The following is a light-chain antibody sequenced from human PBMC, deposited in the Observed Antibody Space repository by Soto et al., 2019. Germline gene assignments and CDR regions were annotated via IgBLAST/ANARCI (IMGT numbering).Light chain of an antibody. Sequence: QSALTQPPSASGSPGQSVTISCTGTSSDVGGYNYVSWYQQHPGKAPKLMIYEVSKRPSGVPDRFSGSKSGNTAPLTVSGLQAEDEADYFCSSYAGSNKPSYVFGTGTKVTVL. V-gene: IGLV2-8*01. CDR1: SSDVGGYNY. CDR2: EVS. CDR3: SSYAGSNKPSYV. J-gene: IGLJ1*01.